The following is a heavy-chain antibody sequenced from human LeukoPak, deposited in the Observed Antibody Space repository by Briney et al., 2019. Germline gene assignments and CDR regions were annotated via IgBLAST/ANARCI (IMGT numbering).Heavy chain of an antibody. CDR3: ARDTSDEYSSSWEYYFDY. D-gene: IGHD6-13*01. J-gene: IGHJ4*02. V-gene: IGHV3-30*03. CDR1: RFTFSNYV. CDR2: ISYDGSDK. Sequence: GGSLRLSCAASRFTFSNYVMHWVRQAPGKGLEWVAVISYDGSDKYYADSVKGRFTISRDNAKNSLYLQMNSLRAEDTAVYYCARDTSDEYSSSWEYYFDYWGQGTLVTVSS.